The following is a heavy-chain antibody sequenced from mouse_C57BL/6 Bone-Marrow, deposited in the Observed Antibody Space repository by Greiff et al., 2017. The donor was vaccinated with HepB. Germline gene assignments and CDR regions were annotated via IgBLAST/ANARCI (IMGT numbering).Heavy chain of an antibody. CDR1: GYTFTSYW. CDR3: ARDGYPYYAMDY. V-gene: IGHV1-64*01. CDR2: IHPNSGST. D-gene: IGHD2-2*01. J-gene: IGHJ4*01. Sequence: VQLQQPGAELVKPGASVKLSCKASGYTFTSYWMHWVKQRPGQGLEWIGMIHPNSGSTNYNEKFKSKATLTVDKSSSTAYMQLSSLSSEDSAVYYCARDGYPYYAMDYGGQVTSVTVSS.